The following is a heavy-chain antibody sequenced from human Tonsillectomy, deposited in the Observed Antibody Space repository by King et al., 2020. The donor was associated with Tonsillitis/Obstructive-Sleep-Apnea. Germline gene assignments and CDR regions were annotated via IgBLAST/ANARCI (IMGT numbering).Heavy chain of an antibody. CDR2: IHYSGST. CDR3: AREVAAAGSNWFDP. CDR1: GGSISSYY. Sequence: VPLQESGPGLVKPSETLSLTCTVSGGSISSYYWSWIRQPPGKGLEWIGHIHYSGSTNYNPSLKSRVTISLDTSKNQFSLKLSSVTAADTAVYYCAREVAAAGSNWFDPWGQGTLVTVSS. D-gene: IGHD6-13*01. J-gene: IGHJ5*02. V-gene: IGHV4-59*01.